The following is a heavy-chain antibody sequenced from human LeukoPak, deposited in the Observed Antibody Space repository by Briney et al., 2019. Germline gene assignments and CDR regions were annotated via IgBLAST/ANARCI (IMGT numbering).Heavy chain of an antibody. CDR1: GFTVSNNY. V-gene: IGHV3-66*01. CDR2: IYSGGNT. Sequence: GGSLTLSCAASGFTVSNNYMSWVRRAPGKGLEWVSIIYSGGNTYYADSLKGRFSISRDNSKNTLYLQMNSLRAEDTAVYYCTTVSSRRFDYWGQGTLVTVSS. J-gene: IGHJ4*02. CDR3: TTVSSRRFDY.